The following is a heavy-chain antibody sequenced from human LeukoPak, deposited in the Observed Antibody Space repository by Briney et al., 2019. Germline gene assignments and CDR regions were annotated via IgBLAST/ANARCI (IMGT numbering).Heavy chain of an antibody. D-gene: IGHD6-13*01. J-gene: IGHJ4*02. CDR2: IYNDGST. Sequence: GGSLRLSCAVPGFTVSSNYMSWVRQAPGKGLEWVSVIYNDGSTFYADSVKGRFTISRDNSKNTLYLQMNSLRAEDTAVYYCAITGESSNWALYFDYWGQGTLVTVSS. CDR1: GFTVSSNY. CDR3: AITGESSNWALYFDY. V-gene: IGHV3-53*01.